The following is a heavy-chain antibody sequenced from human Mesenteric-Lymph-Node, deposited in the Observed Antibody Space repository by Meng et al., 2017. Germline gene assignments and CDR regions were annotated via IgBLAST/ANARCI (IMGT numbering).Heavy chain of an antibody. CDR3: ARAVNRPSDTAMVSYAFDI. D-gene: IGHD5-18*01. CDR2: INPNSGGT. Sequence: ASVKVSCKASGYTFTGYYMHWVRQAPGQGLEWMGWINPNSGGTNYAQKFQGRVTITTDESTSTAYMELSSLRSEDTAVYYCARAVNRPSDTAMVSYAFDIWGQGTMVTVSS. V-gene: IGHV1-2*02. J-gene: IGHJ3*02. CDR1: GYTFTGYY.